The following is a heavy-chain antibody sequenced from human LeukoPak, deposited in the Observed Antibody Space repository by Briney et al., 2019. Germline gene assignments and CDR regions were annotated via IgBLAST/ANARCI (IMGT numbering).Heavy chain of an antibody. Sequence: PGQSLTISCRGSGYIFSSYWIGWVRQMPGKGLEWMGIIYPTDSDTIYSPSFQGQVTISVDKSINTTFLQWSSLRASDTAMYYCVRHAASTGATRLDVWGQGTTVTVSS. CDR2: IYPTDSDT. D-gene: IGHD1-7*01. CDR3: VRHAASTGATRLDV. J-gene: IGHJ6*02. CDR1: GYIFSSYW. V-gene: IGHV5-51*01.